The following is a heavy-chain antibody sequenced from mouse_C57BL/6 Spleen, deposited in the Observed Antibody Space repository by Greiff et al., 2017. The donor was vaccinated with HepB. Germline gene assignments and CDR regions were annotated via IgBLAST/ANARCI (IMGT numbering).Heavy chain of an antibody. Sequence: QVQLKESGPGLVQPSQCLSITCTVSGFSFTSYGVHWVCQSPGKGLEWLGVIWRGGSTDYNAAFISRLSISKDNSNCQVFFKMNSLQADDTAIYYCASHYYGSRDWYFDVWGPGTTVTVSS. CDR2: IWRGGST. J-gene: IGHJ1*01. CDR3: ASHYYGSRDWYFDV. CDR1: GFSFTSYG. V-gene: IGHV2-2*01. D-gene: IGHD1-1*01.